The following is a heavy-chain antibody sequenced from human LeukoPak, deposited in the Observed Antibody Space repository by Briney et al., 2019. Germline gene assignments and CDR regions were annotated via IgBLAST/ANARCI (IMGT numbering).Heavy chain of an antibody. CDR2: ISYDGSNK. V-gene: IGHV3-30*18. CDR3: AKDNFDC. J-gene: IGHJ4*02. CDR1: GFTFSSYG. Sequence: PGRSLRLSCAASGFTFSSYGMHWVRQAPGKGLEWVAVISYDGSNKYYADSVKGRFTISRDNSKNTLYLQMNSLRAEDTAVYYCAKDNFDCWGQGTLVTVSS.